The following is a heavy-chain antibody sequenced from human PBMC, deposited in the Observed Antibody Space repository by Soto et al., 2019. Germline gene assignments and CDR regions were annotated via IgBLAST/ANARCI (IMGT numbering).Heavy chain of an antibody. CDR1: GYSFTSYW. CDR2: IYPGDSDT. J-gene: IGHJ6*02. V-gene: IGHV5-51*01. D-gene: IGHD6-13*01. CDR3: ARRDLYSSTWGYYGMDV. Sequence: PGESLKISCKGSGYSFTSYWIGWVRQMPGKGLEWMGIIYPGDSDTRYSPSFQGQVTISADKSISTAYLQWSSLKASDTAMYYCARRDLYSSTWGYYGMDVWGQGTTVTVSS.